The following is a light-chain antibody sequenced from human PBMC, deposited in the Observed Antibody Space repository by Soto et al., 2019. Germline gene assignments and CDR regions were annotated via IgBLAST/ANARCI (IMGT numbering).Light chain of an antibody. Sequence: DIQVTQSPSSVSASVGDRVTISCRASQDIAGYLAWYQHKPGRAPELLIRTASSLQSGVPSRFSGSGSGTDFTLTISSLQPEDVATYYCQKYNSAPRTFGPGTKVDIK. J-gene: IGKJ1*01. CDR3: QKYNSAPRT. CDR2: TAS. V-gene: IGKV1-12*01. CDR1: QDIAGY.